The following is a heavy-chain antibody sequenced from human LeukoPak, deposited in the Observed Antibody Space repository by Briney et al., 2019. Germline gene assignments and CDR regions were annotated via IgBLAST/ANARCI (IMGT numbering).Heavy chain of an antibody. J-gene: IGHJ4*02. CDR2: IYYSGST. V-gene: IGHV4-39*02. CDR1: GGSISSSSYY. D-gene: IGHD6-13*01. Sequence: LETLSLTCTVSGGSISSSSYYWGWIRQPPGKGLEWIGSIYYSGSTYYNPSLKSRVTISVDTSKNQFSLKLSSVTAADTAVYYCAREARGYSFHSLRFDYWGQGTLVTVSS. CDR3: AREARGYSFHSLRFDY.